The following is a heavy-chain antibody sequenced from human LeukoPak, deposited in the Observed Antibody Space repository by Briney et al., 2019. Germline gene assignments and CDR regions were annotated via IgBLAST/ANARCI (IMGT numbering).Heavy chain of an antibody. Sequence: PGGSLRLSCAASGFTFSSYSMNWVRQAPGKGLEWVSSISSSSSYIYYADSVKGRFTISRDNAKNLPYLQMNSLRAEDTAVYYCARANDYGVSFDPWGQGTLVTVSS. CDR3: ARANDYGVSFDP. CDR2: ISSSSSYI. D-gene: IGHD4-17*01. CDR1: GFTFSSYS. J-gene: IGHJ5*02. V-gene: IGHV3-21*01.